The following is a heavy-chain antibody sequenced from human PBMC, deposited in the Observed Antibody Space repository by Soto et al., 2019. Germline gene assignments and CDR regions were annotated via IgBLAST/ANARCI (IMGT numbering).Heavy chain of an antibody. CDR3: ARGPVAIAAAAMPAIDY. V-gene: IGHV3-53*01. CDR2: IYSGGST. CDR1: GFTVSINY. Sequence: GGSLRLSCAASGFTVSINYMSWVRQAPGKGLECVSVIYSGGSTYYGDSVKGRFTIPRDNSKNTLYLQMNSLRAEDTAVYYCARGPVAIAAAAMPAIDYWGQGTLVTVSS. D-gene: IGHD6-13*01. J-gene: IGHJ4*02.